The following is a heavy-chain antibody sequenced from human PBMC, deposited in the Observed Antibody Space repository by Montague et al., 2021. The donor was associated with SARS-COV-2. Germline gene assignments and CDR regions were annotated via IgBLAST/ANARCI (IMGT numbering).Heavy chain of an antibody. V-gene: IGHV4-59*12. CDR3: AGVQHLNHFDF. J-gene: IGHJ4*02. Sequence: SETLSLTCAVSGASISTYYWCWSRQPRGRVLGCSGYIYYNKKNYYNPSLKSRVTISVDTPKNHFSLKVTSVTAADTALYFCAGVQHLNHFDFWGQATLVTVSS. CDR1: GASISTYY. D-gene: IGHD4/OR15-4a*01. CDR2: IYYNKKN.